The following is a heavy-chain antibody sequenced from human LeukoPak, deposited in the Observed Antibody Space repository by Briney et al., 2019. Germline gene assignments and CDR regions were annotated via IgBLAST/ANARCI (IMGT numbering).Heavy chain of an antibody. Sequence: GGSLRLSCAASGFTFSYHWMTWVRQAPGKGLEWVAGISGSGGNTNYADSVKGRVTISRDNPKNTLYLQMNSLRAVDTAVYYCAKEAGGIPRAFDIWGQGTMVTVSS. CDR1: GFTFSYHW. CDR3: AKEAGGIPRAFDI. D-gene: IGHD6-13*01. J-gene: IGHJ3*02. CDR2: ISGSGGNT. V-gene: IGHV3-23*01.